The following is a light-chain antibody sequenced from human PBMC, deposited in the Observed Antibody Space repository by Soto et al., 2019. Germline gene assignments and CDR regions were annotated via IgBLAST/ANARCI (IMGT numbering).Light chain of an antibody. Sequence: DIQMTPSPTSLYASVGDRVTITCRASQDIRNFVAWYQQKPGTAPKLLIYAASTLQSGVPYRFSGSGSGTDYTLTINSLQTEDVATSSCQKYSSVPVFGPGTKVQIK. CDR1: QDIRNF. J-gene: IGKJ3*01. CDR3: QKYSSVPV. CDR2: AAS. V-gene: IGKV1-27*01.